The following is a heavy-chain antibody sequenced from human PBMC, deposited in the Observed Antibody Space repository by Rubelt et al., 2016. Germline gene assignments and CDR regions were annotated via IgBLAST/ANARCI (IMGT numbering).Heavy chain of an antibody. V-gene: IGHV4-34*01. CDR1: GGSFSGYY. J-gene: IGHJ4*02. Sequence: QVQLQQWGAGLLKPSENLSLTCAVYGGSFSGYYWSWIRQPPGKGLEWIGEINHSGSTNYNPSLKSRVTISVDTSKKQFSLKLSSVTAADTAVYDCASGDLTVAEYWGQGTLVTVSS. D-gene: IGHD6-19*01. CDR2: INHSGST. CDR3: ASGDLTVAEY.